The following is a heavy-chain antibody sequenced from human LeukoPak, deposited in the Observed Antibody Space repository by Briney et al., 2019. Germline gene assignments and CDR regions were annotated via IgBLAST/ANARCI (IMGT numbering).Heavy chain of an antibody. CDR2: IKQDGSEK. J-gene: IGHJ4*02. V-gene: IGHV3-7*03. Sequence: PGGSLRLSCAASGFTFSSYWMSWVRQAPGKGLEWVANIKQDGSEKYYVGSVKGRFTISRDNAKNSLYLQMNSLRAEDTAVYYCAKASYYYDSSGYFDYWGQGTLVTVSS. D-gene: IGHD3-22*01. CDR1: GFTFSSYW. CDR3: AKASYYYDSSGYFDY.